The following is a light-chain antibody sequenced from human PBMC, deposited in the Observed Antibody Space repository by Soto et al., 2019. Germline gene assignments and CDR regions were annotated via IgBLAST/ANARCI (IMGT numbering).Light chain of an antibody. V-gene: IGKV3-11*01. J-gene: IGKJ4*01. CDR1: QSVDTY. CDR3: QQRYNWPLT. Sequence: EVVLTQSPATLSLSPGERATLSCRASQSVDTYLAWYQQKPGQAPRLLIYDASDRATGIPARFSGSGSGTAFTLTISGLEPEDFALYYCQQRYNWPLTFGGGTKVDIK. CDR2: DAS.